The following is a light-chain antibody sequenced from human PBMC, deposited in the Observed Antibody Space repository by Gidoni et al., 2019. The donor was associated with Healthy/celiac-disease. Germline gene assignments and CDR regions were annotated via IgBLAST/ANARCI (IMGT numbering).Light chain of an antibody. CDR1: QSVSSSY. CDR2: GAS. CDR3: QQYGSSPPST. Sequence: EIVLTQSPGTLSLSPGERATLSCRVSQSVSSSYLAWYQQKPGQAPRLLIYGASSRATGIPDRFSGSGSGTDFTLTISRLEPEDFAVYYCQQYGSSPPSTFXGXTKVEIK. J-gene: IGKJ4*01. V-gene: IGKV3-20*01.